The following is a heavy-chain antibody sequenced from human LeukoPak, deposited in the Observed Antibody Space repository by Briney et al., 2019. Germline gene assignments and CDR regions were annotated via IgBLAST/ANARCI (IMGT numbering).Heavy chain of an antibody. V-gene: IGHV5-51*01. CDR2: IYPGDSDT. Sequence: TSGESLKISCKGSGYSFTSYWIGWVRQMPGKGLEWMGIIYPGDSDTRYSPSFQGQVTISADKSISTAYLQWSSLKASDTAMYYCARLRYSSGWREKYDAFDIWGQGTMVTVSS. CDR1: GYSFTSYW. J-gene: IGHJ3*02. CDR3: ARLRYSSGWREKYDAFDI. D-gene: IGHD6-19*01.